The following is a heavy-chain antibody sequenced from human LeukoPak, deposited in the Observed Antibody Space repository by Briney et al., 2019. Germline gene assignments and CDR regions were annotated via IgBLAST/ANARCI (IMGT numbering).Heavy chain of an antibody. CDR1: GLTFSSHW. V-gene: IGHV3-74*01. J-gene: IGHJ4*02. CDR3: AKGGKWDVTPFDY. CDR2: ITNDGSST. D-gene: IGHD1-26*01. Sequence: GGSLRPSCAASGLTFSSHWMHWVRQAPGKGLVWVSRITNDGSSTTYADSVKGRFTISRDNAKNTLYLQVNSLRAEDTAVYYCAKGGKWDVTPFDYWGQGTLVTVSS.